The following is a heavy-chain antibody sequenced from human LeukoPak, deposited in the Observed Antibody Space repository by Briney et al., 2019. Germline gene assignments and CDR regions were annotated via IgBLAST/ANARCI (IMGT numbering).Heavy chain of an antibody. Sequence: GGSLRLSCEASGFSVSDYSMNWVRQAPGKGLEWVSHIDRSTDTTDYADSVKGRFTISRDNSKNTLSLQMNSLRAEDTAVYYCAKDCNAVTRSYFDYWGQGTLVTVSS. CDR3: AKDCNAVTRSYFDY. CDR1: GFSVSDYS. J-gene: IGHJ4*02. V-gene: IGHV3-48*01. D-gene: IGHD4-17*01. CDR2: IDRSTDTT.